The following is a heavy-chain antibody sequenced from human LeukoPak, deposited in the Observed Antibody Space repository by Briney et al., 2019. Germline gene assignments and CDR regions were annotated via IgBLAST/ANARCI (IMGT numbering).Heavy chain of an antibody. V-gene: IGHV3-23*01. J-gene: IGHJ4*02. CDR1: GFTFSSYA. Sequence: PGGSLRLSCAASGFTFSSYAMSWVRQAPGKGLEWVSAISGSGSRTYYADSVKGRFTISRDNSKNTLYLQMNSLRAEDTAVYYCAKEFTIAAVGTVGFDYWGQGTLVTVSS. D-gene: IGHD6-13*01. CDR2: ISGSGSRT. CDR3: AKEFTIAAVGTVGFDY.